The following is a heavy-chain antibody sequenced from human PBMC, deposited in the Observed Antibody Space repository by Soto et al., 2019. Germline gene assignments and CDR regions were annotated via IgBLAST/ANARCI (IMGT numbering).Heavy chain of an antibody. D-gene: IGHD2-2*01. Sequence: EVQLLESGGGLVQPGGSLRLSCAASGFTFSDYNMNWVRQAPGKGLEWVSYIRSTSSTIYYADSVKGRFTISRDNSKNSLYLQMNSLRDEDTAVYYCARAFCTTTKCYPSHFDNWGQGTLVTVSS. J-gene: IGHJ4*02. CDR2: IRSTSSTI. CDR1: GFTFSDYN. V-gene: IGHV3-48*02. CDR3: ARAFCTTTKCYPSHFDN.